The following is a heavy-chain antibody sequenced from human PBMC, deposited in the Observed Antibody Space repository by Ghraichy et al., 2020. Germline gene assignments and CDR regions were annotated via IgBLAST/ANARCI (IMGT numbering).Heavy chain of an antibody. J-gene: IGHJ6*02. Sequence: SVKVSCKASGFTFTSSAVQWVRQARGQRLEWIGWIVVGSGNTNYAQKFQERVTITRDMSTSTAYMELSSLRSEDTAVYYCAVVRAAPYYYYGMDVWGQGITVTVSS. V-gene: IGHV1-58*01. CDR2: IVVGSGNT. D-gene: IGHD3-22*01. CDR1: GFTFTSSA. CDR3: AVVRAAPYYYYGMDV.